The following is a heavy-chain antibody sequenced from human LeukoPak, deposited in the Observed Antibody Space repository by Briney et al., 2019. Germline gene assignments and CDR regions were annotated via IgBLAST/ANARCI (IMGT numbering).Heavy chain of an antibody. CDR2: IYYSGST. D-gene: IGHD3-10*01. J-gene: IGHJ4*02. CDR1: GGSISSSSYY. Sequence: SETLPLTCTVSGGSISSSSYYWGWIRQPPGKGLEWIGSIYYSGSTYYNPSLKSRVTISVDTSKNQFSLKLSSVTAADTAVYYCARGLLLWFGESIRFDYWGQGTLVTVSS. V-gene: IGHV4-39*01. CDR3: ARGLLLWFGESIRFDY.